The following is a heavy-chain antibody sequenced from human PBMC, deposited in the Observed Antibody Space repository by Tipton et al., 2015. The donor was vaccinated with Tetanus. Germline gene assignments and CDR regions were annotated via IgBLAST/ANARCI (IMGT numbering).Heavy chain of an antibody. CDR2: ISVRGSHT. CDR1: GFTFSNYA. J-gene: IGHJ5*02. Sequence: QLVQSGGGLVKPEGSLRLSCAASGFTFSNYAMAWVRQAPGKGLEWVSGISVRGSHTYYADPVKGRFSISRDNSKNTVYLQMNSLRDEDTAVYYCAKDPASRGWFDPWGQGTLVSVSS. V-gene: IGHV3-23*04. CDR3: AKDPASRGWFDP.